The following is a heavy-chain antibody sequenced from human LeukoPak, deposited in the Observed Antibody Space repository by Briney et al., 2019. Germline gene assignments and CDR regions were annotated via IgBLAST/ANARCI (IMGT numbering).Heavy chain of an antibody. J-gene: IGHJ5*02. V-gene: IGHV4-34*01. CDR1: GGSFSGYY. Sequence: SETLSLACAVYGGSFSGYYWSWIRQPPGKGLEWIGEINHSGSTNYNPSLKSRVTISVDTSKNQFSLKLSSVTAADTAVYYCARRPLRMGCSSTSCYTPGWFDPWGQGTLVTVSS. D-gene: IGHD2-2*02. CDR2: INHSGST. CDR3: ARRPLRMGCSSTSCYTPGWFDP.